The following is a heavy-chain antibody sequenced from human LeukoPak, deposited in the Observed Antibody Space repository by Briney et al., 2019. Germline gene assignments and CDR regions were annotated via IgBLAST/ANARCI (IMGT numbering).Heavy chain of an antibody. V-gene: IGHV4-61*02. J-gene: IGHJ5*02. CDR1: GGSINSDSYQ. Sequence: SQTLSLTCTVSGGSINSDSYQWSWIRQPAGKGMEWIGRSYTSGSTNYNPSLKNRATISVDTSKNQFSPKLTSVTAADTAVYYCARGRGGTYYWYDPWGQGTLVTVSS. D-gene: IGHD1-26*01. CDR3: ARGRGGTYYWYDP. CDR2: SYTSGST.